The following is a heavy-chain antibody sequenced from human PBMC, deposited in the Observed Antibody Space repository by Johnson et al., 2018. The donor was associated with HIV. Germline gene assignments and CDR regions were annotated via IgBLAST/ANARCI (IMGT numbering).Heavy chain of an antibody. D-gene: IGHD3-10*01. CDR1: GFTFSGYA. J-gene: IGHJ3*02. Sequence: VQLVESGGGVVQPGRSLRLSCAASGFTFSGYAMSWVRQAPGKGLEWVSAISGSGGRTYYADSVKGRFTISRDNSKNTLYLPMNSRRAEDTAVYYCAQPRSLWLEGAFDIWGQGTMVNVSS. CDR2: ISGSGGRT. CDR3: AQPRSLWLEGAFDI. V-gene: IGHV3-23*04.